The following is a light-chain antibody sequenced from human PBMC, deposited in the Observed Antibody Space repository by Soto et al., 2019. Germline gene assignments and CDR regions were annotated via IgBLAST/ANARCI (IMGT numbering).Light chain of an antibody. J-gene: IGKJ4*01. CDR3: QQFASSLT. CDR1: QSVSSFY. CDR2: DVS. V-gene: IGKV3D-20*01. Sequence: EIVLTQSPATLSLPPGERATLSCGASQSVSSFYLAWYQQKPGLAPRLLMYDVSNRAAGTPDRFSGGGSGTDLTLTISRLEPEDFAVYYCQQFASSLTFGGGTRVEI.